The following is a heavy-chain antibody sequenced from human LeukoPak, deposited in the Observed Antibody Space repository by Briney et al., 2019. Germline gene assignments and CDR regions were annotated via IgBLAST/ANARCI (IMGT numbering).Heavy chain of an antibody. CDR3: ARENSGSYKAAQ. J-gene: IGHJ4*02. CDR1: GYSISSGYY. CDR2: IYHSGST. D-gene: IGHD1-26*01. V-gene: IGHV4-38-2*02. Sequence: KASETLSLTCAVSGYSISSGYYWGWIRQPPGKGLEWIGIIYHSGSTYYNPSLKSRVTISVDTSKNQFSLKLSSVTAADTAVYYCARENSGSYKAAQWGQGTLVTVSS.